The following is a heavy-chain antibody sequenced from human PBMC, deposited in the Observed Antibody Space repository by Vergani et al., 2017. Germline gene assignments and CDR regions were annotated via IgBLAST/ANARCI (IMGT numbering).Heavy chain of an antibody. Sequence: EVQLVESGGGLVKPGGSLRLSCAASGFTFSNAWMSWVRQAPGKGLEWVGRIKSKTDGGKTDYAAPVKGRFTISRDDSKNTLYLQMNSLKTEDTAVYYCTTDGLAEYDYWGQGTLVTVSS. D-gene: IGHD6-6*01. J-gene: IGHJ4*02. CDR1: GFTFSNAW. V-gene: IGHV3-15*01. CDR2: IKSKTDGGKT. CDR3: TTDGLAEYDY.